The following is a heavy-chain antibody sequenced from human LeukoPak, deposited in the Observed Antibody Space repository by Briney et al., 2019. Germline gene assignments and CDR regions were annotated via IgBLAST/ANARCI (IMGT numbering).Heavy chain of an antibody. CDR1: GFTFSTYA. J-gene: IGHJ4*02. CDR2: ISGRGDYT. V-gene: IGHV3-23*01. D-gene: IGHD1-26*01. Sequence: GGSLSLSCAASGFTFSTYAMSWVRQAPGKGLEWVSAISGRGDYTFYADSVKGRFTISRDNTKNTLYLQVNSLRPEDTAVFYCAKHAGTDRDGRYFAYWGQGTLVTVSS. CDR3: AKHAGTDRDGRYFAY.